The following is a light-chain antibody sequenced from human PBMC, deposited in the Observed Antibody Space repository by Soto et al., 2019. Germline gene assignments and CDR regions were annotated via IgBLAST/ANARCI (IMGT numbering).Light chain of an antibody. CDR1: QSFSSTY. V-gene: IGKV3-20*01. J-gene: IGKJ5*01. CDR2: GES. Sequence: EIVLTQSPGTLSLSPGERATLSCRASQSFSSTYLAWYQQKPGQAPRLLVYGESSRATGIPDRFSGFGSGTDFTLTISRLEPEDFAVYFCQQYGSSPITFGQGTRLEIK. CDR3: QQYGSSPIT.